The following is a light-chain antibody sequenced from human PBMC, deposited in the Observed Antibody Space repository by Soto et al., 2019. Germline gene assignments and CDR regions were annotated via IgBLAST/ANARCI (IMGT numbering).Light chain of an antibody. Sequence: DIQMTQSPSSVSASAGDIVTITCRASQGISRWLAWYQQKPGKAPKVLIYAASSLQSGVPSRFSGSGSRTDFTRTISSLQPVEFATYYCQQVNSFPFTFGPGTKVDIK. J-gene: IGKJ3*01. CDR3: QQVNSFPFT. V-gene: IGKV1-12*01. CDR2: AAS. CDR1: QGISRW.